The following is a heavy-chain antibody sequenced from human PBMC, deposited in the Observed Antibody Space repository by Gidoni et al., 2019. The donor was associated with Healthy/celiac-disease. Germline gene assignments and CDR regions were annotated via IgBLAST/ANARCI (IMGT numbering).Heavy chain of an antibody. Sequence: EVQLVQSGAEVKKPGESLRISCKGSGYSFTSYWIRWVRQMPGKGLEWMGRIDPSDSYTNYSPSFQGHVTIAADKSISTAYLQWSSLKASDTAMYYCARRGVMITFGGVIAYAFDIWGQGTMVTVSS. V-gene: IGHV5-10-1*03. J-gene: IGHJ3*02. CDR1: GYSFTSYW. CDR3: ARRGVMITFGGVIAYAFDI. D-gene: IGHD3-16*02. CDR2: IDPSDSYT.